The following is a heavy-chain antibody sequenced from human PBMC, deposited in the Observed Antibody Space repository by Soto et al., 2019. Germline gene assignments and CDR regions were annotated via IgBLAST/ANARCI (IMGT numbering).Heavy chain of an antibody. CDR3: AREYSSGYYRYGMDV. D-gene: IGHD3-22*01. V-gene: IGHV3-33*01. Sequence: QVQLVESGGGVVQPGRSLRLSCAASGFTFSSYGMHWVRQAPGKGLEWVAVIWYDGSNKYYADSVKGRFTISRDNSKNTLYLQMNSLRAEDTAVYYCAREYSSGYYRYGMDVWGQGTTVTVSS. CDR1: GFTFSSYG. J-gene: IGHJ6*02. CDR2: IWYDGSNK.